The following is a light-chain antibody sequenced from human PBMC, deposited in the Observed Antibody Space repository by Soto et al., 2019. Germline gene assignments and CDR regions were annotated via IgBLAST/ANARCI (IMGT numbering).Light chain of an antibody. J-gene: IGLJ3*02. Sequence: QSVLTQPASVSGTPGQRVTISCSGGSSNIGTSTVNWYHQVSGRAPKLLIYSTNQRPSGVPERFSGSTSGTSASLAINGLQSEDEGVFLCAAWDDSQNGPVFGGGTKLTVL. V-gene: IGLV1-44*01. CDR1: SSNIGTST. CDR2: STN. CDR3: AAWDDSQNGPV.